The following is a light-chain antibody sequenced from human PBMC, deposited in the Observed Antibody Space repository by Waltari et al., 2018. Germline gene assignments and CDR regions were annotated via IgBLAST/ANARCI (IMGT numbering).Light chain of an antibody. CDR3: QQYGSPGT. V-gene: IGKV3-20*01. Sequence: EIVLTQSPSTLSLSPGERATLSCRARQSVSNSYLAWYQQKPGQAPRLLIYGASSRATGIPDRFSGSGSGTDFTLTISRLEPEDFAVYYCQQYGSPGTFGGGTKVEIK. CDR1: QSVSNSY. J-gene: IGKJ4*01. CDR2: GAS.